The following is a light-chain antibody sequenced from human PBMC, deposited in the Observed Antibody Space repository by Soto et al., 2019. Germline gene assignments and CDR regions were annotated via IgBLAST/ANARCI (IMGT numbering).Light chain of an antibody. J-gene: IGKJ4*01. CDR1: QRLTTD. CDR2: GAS. Sequence: EIVMTQSPATLSLYPWERATLSCRAGQRLTTDLAWYQQKPGQPPRLLIYGASTRATDFPARFSGSGSGTEFTLTISSLEPEDFAVYYCQQRSNWPPLTFGGGTKVDIK. CDR3: QQRSNWPPLT. V-gene: IGKV3-15*01.